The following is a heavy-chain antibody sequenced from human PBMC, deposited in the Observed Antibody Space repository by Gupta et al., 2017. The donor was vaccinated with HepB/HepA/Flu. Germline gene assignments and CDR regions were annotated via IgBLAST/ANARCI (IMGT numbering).Heavy chain of an antibody. Sequence: EVQLVESGGGLVQPGGSLRLSCAASGFTFRSYEMNWVRKAPGKGLEWVSYISSSGSTIYYADSVKGRFTISRDNAKNSLYLQMNSLRAEDTAVYYCARGTDYYDSSGYSYGYWGQGTLVTVSS. CDR2: ISSSGSTI. D-gene: IGHD3-22*01. J-gene: IGHJ4*02. CDR1: GFTFRSYE. V-gene: IGHV3-48*03. CDR3: ARGTDYYDSSGYSYGY.